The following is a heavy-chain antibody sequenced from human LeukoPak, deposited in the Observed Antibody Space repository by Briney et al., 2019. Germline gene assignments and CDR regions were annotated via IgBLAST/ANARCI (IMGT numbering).Heavy chain of an antibody. CDR1: GFTFSSYS. CDR2: ISSSSSTM. V-gene: IGHV3-48*04. Sequence: GGSLRLSCAASGFTFSSYSMNWVRQAPGKGLEWVSYISSSSSTMSFADSVKGRFTIFRDNAENSLYLQMNSLRAEDTAVYYCATQSTRRDAFDIWGQGTMVTVSS. J-gene: IGHJ3*02. CDR3: ATQSTRRDAFDI. D-gene: IGHD5/OR15-5a*01.